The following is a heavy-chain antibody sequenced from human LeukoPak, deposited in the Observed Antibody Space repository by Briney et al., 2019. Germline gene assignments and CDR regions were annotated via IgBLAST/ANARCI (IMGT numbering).Heavy chain of an antibody. Sequence: PGRSLRLSCAASGFTFVDYAMHWVRQAPGKGLEWGSGISWNSGSIGYADSVKGRFTISRDNAKNSLYLQMNSLRAEDTALYYCAKDIGATIGLNWFDPWGQGTLVTVSS. D-gene: IGHD5-12*01. CDR3: AKDIGATIGLNWFDP. J-gene: IGHJ5*02. CDR2: ISWNSGSI. V-gene: IGHV3-9*01. CDR1: GFTFVDYA.